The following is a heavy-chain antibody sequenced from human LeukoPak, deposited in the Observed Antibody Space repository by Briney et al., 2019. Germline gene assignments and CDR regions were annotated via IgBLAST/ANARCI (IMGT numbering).Heavy chain of an antibody. D-gene: IGHD6-6*01. V-gene: IGHV3-30*02. CDR1: GFTFSSYG. J-gene: IGHJ4*02. CDR2: IRSDGSSK. Sequence: AGSLRLSCAAPGFTFSSYGMQWVRQAPGKGLEWVAFIRSDGSSKYYADSVKGRFTISRDNSKNTLYLQMNSLRAEDTAVYYCAKDEGSSGPYYFDYWGQGTLVTVSS. CDR3: AKDEGSSGPYYFDY.